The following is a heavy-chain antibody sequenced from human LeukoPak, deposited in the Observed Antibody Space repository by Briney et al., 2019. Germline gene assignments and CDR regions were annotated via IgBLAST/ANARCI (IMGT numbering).Heavy chain of an antibody. CDR1: GGSFSGYY. CDR3: ARVNGRGYSYSLVY. J-gene: IGHJ4*02. D-gene: IGHD5-18*01. CDR2: INHSGST. Sequence: SETLSLTCAVYGGSFSGYYWSWIRQPPGKGLEWIGEINHSGSTNYNPSLKSRVTISVDTSKDQFSLKLSSVTAADTAVYYCARVNGRGYSYSLVYWGQGILVTVSS. V-gene: IGHV4-34*01.